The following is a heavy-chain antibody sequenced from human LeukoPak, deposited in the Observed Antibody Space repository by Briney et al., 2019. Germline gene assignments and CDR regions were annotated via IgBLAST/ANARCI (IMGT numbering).Heavy chain of an antibody. CDR1: GFTFSSSA. CDR3: AGTPQSGY. J-gene: IGHJ4*02. V-gene: IGHV3-21*01. Sequence: GGSLRLSCAASGFTFSSSAMNWVRQAPGKGLEWVSSINNVGSHIYYADSVKGRFTISRDNSKNTLYLQMNSLRAEDTAVYYCAGTPQSGYWGQGTLVTVSS. D-gene: IGHD2-15*01. CDR2: INNVGSHI.